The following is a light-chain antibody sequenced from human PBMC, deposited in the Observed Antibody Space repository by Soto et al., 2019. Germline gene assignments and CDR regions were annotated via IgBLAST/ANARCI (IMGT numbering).Light chain of an antibody. V-gene: IGKV3-15*01. CDR1: QSVSSN. J-gene: IGKJ1*01. Sequence: EIVMTQSPGTLSVSPGERATLSCRASQSVSSNLAWYQQKPGQAPRLLIYGASTRATGIPARFSGSGSETEFNLTISRLQSEDFAVYYCQQFYNWPRTFGQGTKV. CDR2: GAS. CDR3: QQFYNWPRT.